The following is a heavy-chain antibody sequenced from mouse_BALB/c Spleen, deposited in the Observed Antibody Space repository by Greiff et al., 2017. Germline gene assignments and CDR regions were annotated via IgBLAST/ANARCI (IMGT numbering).Heavy chain of an antibody. V-gene: IGHV5-17*02. CDR2: ISSGSSTI. CDR1: GFTFSSFG. CDR3: ARSPAYYGNFYAMDY. D-gene: IGHD2-10*01. Sequence: EVQVVESGGGLVQPGGSRKLSCAASGFTFSSFGMHWVRQEPEKGLEWVAYISSGSSTIYYADTVKGRFTISRDNPKNTLFLQMTSLRSEDTAMYYGARSPAYYGNFYAMDYWGQGTSVTVSA. J-gene: IGHJ4*01.